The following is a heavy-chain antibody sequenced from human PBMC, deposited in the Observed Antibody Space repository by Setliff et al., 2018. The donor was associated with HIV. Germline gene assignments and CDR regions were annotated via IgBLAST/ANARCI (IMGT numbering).Heavy chain of an antibody. Sequence: SETRSLTCAVYGGSFSGYYWSWIRQPPGKGLEWIGEINHSGSTNYNPSLKSRVIISADMSKNQFSLNLISVTAADTAVYYCVRQGAVTGHSFDSWGPGALVTVS. CDR1: GGSFSGYY. V-gene: IGHV4-34*01. CDR3: VRQGAVTGHSFDS. CDR2: INHSGST. J-gene: IGHJ4*02. D-gene: IGHD6-19*01.